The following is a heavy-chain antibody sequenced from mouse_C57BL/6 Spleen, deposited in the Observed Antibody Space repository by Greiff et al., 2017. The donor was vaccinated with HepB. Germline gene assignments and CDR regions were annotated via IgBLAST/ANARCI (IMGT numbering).Heavy chain of an antibody. CDR2: IWSDGST. Sequence: VKVVESGPGLVAPSQSLSITCTVSGFSLTSYGVHWVRQPPGKGLEWLVVIWSDGSTTYNSALKSRLSISKDNSKSQVFLKMNSLQTDDTAMYYCARHYYGSYYAMDYWGQGTSVTVSS. CDR3: ARHYYGSYYAMDY. J-gene: IGHJ4*01. CDR1: GFSLTSYG. D-gene: IGHD1-1*01. V-gene: IGHV2-6-1*01.